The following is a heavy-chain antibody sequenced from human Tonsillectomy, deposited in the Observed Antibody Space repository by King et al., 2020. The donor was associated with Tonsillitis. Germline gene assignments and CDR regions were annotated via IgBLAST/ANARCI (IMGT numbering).Heavy chain of an antibody. V-gene: IGHV1-69*18. CDR1: GGTFSSYA. CDR3: SRDVSPAYYFDY. D-gene: IGHD2/OR15-2a*01. Sequence: VQLVQSGAEVKKPGSSVKVSCKASGGTFSSYAISWVRQAPGQGLEWMGRIIPIFGTSNYAQKVQGRFSITADESTSTAYMELSSLRSEGTAVYYFSRDVSPAYYFDYWGQGTLVTVSA. J-gene: IGHJ4*02. CDR2: IIPIFGTS.